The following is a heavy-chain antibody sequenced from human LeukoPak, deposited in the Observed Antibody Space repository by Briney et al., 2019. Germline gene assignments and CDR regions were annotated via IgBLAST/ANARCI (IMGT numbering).Heavy chain of an antibody. D-gene: IGHD1-20*01. J-gene: IGHJ4*02. CDR1: GYTLTELS. Sequence: ASVKVSCKVSGYTLTELSMHWVRQAPGKGLEWMGGFGPEDGETIYVQKFQGRVTMTEDTSTDTAYMELSSLRSEDTAAYYCATTGGNWNDIDYWGQGTLVTVSS. CDR3: ATTGGNWNDIDY. CDR2: FGPEDGET. V-gene: IGHV1-24*01.